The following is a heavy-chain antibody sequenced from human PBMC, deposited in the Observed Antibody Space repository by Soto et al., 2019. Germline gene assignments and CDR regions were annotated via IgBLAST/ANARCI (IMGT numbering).Heavy chain of an antibody. V-gene: IGHV3-33*03. CDR2: IWYDGSNQ. CDR3: AAPNYNWNARFDP. CDR1: GHSFSSYA. Sequence: GSLRLSCAASGHSFSSYAMHWVRQAPGKGLEWVAGIWYDGSNQNYAEFVEGRFTISRDNSENTLYLQMNSLRAEDKAVYSCAAPNYNWNARFDPWGQGTLVTVSS. D-gene: IGHD1-1*01. J-gene: IGHJ5*02.